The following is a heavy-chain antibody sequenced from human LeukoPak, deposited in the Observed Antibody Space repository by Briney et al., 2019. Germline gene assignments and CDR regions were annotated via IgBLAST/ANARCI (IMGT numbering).Heavy chain of an antibody. J-gene: IGHJ4*02. V-gene: IGHV4-39*07. CDR3: ARDFFGLVSWQHYFDY. Sequence: SETLSLTCTVSGGSVRHNDYYWDWIRQALGKGLEWIGSISYSGTTYYNPSLKSRITLSIDTSKNQFSLKVTSMTAADTAVYYCARDFFGLVSWQHYFDYWGQGTLVTVSS. D-gene: IGHD2-21*01. CDR1: GGSVRHNDYY. CDR2: ISYSGTT.